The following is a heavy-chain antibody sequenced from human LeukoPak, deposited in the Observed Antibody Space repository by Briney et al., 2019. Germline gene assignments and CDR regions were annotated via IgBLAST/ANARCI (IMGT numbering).Heavy chain of an antibody. V-gene: IGHV1-8*01. J-gene: IGHJ5*02. CDR3: ARGQIGYRTLWFDP. CDR1: GYTFTSYD. CDR2: MNPNSGNT. Sequence: ASVKVSCKASGYTFTSYDINRVRQATGQGLEWMGWMNPNSGNTGYAQKFQGRVTMTRNTSISTAYMELSSLRSEDTAVYYCARGQIGYRTLWFDPWGQGTLVTVSS. D-gene: IGHD5-18*01.